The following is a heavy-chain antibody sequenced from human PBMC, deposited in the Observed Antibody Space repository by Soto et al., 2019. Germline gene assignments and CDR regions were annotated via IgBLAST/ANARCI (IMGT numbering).Heavy chain of an antibody. CDR3: VKDHCGGDCYSNPYFDY. Sequence: PGGSLRLSCAASGFTVSSNYMSWVRQAPGKGLEWLAVIWYDGSKKYYADSVQGRFTISRDNSENIGYLQMNSLRADDTAVYYCVKDHCGGDCYSNPYFDYWGQGTLVTVSS. V-gene: IGHV3-33*06. J-gene: IGHJ4*02. CDR1: GFTVSSNY. D-gene: IGHD2-21*02. CDR2: IWYDGSKK.